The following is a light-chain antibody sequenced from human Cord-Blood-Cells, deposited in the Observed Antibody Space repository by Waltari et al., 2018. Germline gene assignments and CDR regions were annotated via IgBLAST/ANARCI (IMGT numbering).Light chain of an antibody. J-gene: IGKJ5*01. CDR1: QSVSSSY. CDR2: GAS. Sequence: TGLTQSPCTLSVSPGEVFTLSSRAKQSVSSSYLAWDQQKPGQAPRLLIYGASSRATGIPDRFSGSGSGTDFTLTISRLEPEDFAVYYCQQYGSWPQTFGQGTRLEIK. V-gene: IGKV3-20*01. CDR3: QQYGSWPQT.